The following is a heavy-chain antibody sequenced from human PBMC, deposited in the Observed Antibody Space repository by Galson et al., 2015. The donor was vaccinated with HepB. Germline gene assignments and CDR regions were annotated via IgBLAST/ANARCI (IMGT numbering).Heavy chain of an antibody. CDR3: ARDLRGDDFWSGYYNYYYYYGMDV. Sequence: SVKVSCKVSGYTLTELSMHWVRQAPGKGLEWMGGFDPEDGETIYAQKFQGRVTMTEDTSTDTAYMELSSLRSEDTAVYYCARDLRGDDFWSGYYNYYYYYGMDVWGQGTTVTVSS. CDR2: FDPEDGET. CDR1: GYTLTELS. V-gene: IGHV1-24*01. J-gene: IGHJ6*02. D-gene: IGHD3-3*01.